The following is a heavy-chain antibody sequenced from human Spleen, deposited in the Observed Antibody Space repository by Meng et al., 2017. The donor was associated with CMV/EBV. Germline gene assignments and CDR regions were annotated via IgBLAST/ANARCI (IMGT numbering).Heavy chain of an antibody. CDR3: AKGGYDFWSGPRGDV. Sequence: SLKISCAASGFTFDDYAMHWVRQATGKGLEWISGISWNSGSIGYADSVKGRFTISRDNAKNSLYLQMNSLRAEDTALYYCAKGGYDFWSGPRGDVWGQGTTVTVSS. D-gene: IGHD3-3*01. V-gene: IGHV3-9*01. CDR1: GFTFDDYA. CDR2: ISWNSGSI. J-gene: IGHJ6*02.